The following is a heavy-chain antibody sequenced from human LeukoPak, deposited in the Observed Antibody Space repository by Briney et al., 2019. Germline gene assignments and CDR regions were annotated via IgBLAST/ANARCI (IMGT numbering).Heavy chain of an antibody. CDR1: GYTFTNYD. V-gene: IGHV1-8*03. CDR2: MNPNSGNT. Sequence: ASVKVSCKASGYTFTNYDINWVRQATGQGLEWMGWMNPNSGNTGYAQKFQGRVTITRNTSISTAYMELSSLRSEDTAVYYCARTYSSGWYFGDAFDIWGQGTMVTVSS. CDR3: ARTYSSGWYFGDAFDI. D-gene: IGHD6-19*01. J-gene: IGHJ3*02.